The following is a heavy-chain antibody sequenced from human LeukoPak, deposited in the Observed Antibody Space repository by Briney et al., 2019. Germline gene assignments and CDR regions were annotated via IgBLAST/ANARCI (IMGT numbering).Heavy chain of an antibody. CDR2: INPNSGGT. D-gene: IGHD2-15*01. V-gene: IGHV1-2*06. J-gene: IGHJ5*02. CDR3: ARPQCSGGSCSNWFDP. CDR1: GYTFTGYS. Sequence: GAPLKVSCKASGYTFTGYSMHWVRQAPGHRLEWMGRINPNSGGTNYAQKFQGRVTMTRDTSISTAYMELSRLRSDDTAMYYCARPQCSGGSCSNWFDPWGQGTLVTVSS.